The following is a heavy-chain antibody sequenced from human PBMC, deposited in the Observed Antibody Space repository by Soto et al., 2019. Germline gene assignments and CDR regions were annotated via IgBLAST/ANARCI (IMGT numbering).Heavy chain of an antibody. CDR2: FDPDEAET. J-gene: IGHJ5*02. CDR3: STYHGDYNFDH. Sequence: QVQLVQSGAEVKKPGASVKVSCKVSGYTLNEVAMHWVRQAPGKGLEWLGGFDPDEAETIYAQHFQGKVNLTEDTSTDPVYIEFSSLRSEDTALYFCSTYHGDYNFDHWGQGTLVTVSS. V-gene: IGHV1-24*01. CDR1: GYTLNEVA. D-gene: IGHD4-17*01.